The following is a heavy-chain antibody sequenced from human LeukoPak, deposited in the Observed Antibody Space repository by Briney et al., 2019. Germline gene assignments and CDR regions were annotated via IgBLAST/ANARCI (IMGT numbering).Heavy chain of an antibody. CDR3: VGFNYGDYPGGY. V-gene: IGHV3-74*01. Sequence: AGGSLRLSCAASGFTFSTYWMHWVRQAPGKGLVWVSRINSDGSITSYADSVKGRFTISRDNAKKTLYLQMNSLRAEDTAVYYCVGFNYGDYPGGYWGQGTLVTVSS. J-gene: IGHJ4*02. D-gene: IGHD4-17*01. CDR1: GFTFSTYW. CDR2: INSDGSIT.